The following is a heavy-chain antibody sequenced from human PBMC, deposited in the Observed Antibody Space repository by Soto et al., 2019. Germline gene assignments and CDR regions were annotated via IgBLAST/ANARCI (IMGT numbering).Heavy chain of an antibody. V-gene: IGHV1-69*12. J-gene: IGHJ6*02. D-gene: IGHD4-17*01. CDR2: IIPVFGTA. CDR3: SRGDATKLVVTTYYGMDV. CDR1: GGTLRNYG. Sequence: QVQLVQSGAEVKKPGSSVRVSCKASGGTLRNYGISWVRQAPGQGLEWMGGIIPVFGTANYAQKFQGRVTITAYESTSTVYMHVTSLRSEDTAVYYCSRGDATKLVVTTYYGMDVWGQGTTVTVSS.